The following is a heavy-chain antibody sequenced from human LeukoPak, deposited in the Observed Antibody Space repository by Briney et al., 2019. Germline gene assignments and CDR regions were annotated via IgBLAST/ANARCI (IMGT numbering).Heavy chain of an antibody. Sequence: SETLSLTCTVSGGSLSSSIYYWGWIRQPPGKGLEWIGSIFYSGSTYYNPSLKSRVTISVDTSKNQFSLNLRSVTAADTAVYYCAREVLGPWGQGTLVTVSS. D-gene: IGHD7-27*01. CDR2: IFYSGST. V-gene: IGHV4-39*07. CDR1: GGSLSSSIYY. CDR3: AREVLGP. J-gene: IGHJ5*02.